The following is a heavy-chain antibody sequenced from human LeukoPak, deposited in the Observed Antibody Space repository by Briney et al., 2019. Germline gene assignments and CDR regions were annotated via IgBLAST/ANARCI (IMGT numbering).Heavy chain of an antibody. Sequence: GGSLRLSCAASGFTFNRYWMSWVRQAPGKGLEWVANIKQDGSEKYYVDSVKGRFTISRDNAKNSLYLQMNSLRAEDTAVYYCARHERWLQFYYYYYYMDVWGKGTTVTISS. D-gene: IGHD5-24*01. CDR3: ARHERWLQFYYYYYYMDV. J-gene: IGHJ6*03. V-gene: IGHV3-7*03. CDR1: GFTFNRYW. CDR2: IKQDGSEK.